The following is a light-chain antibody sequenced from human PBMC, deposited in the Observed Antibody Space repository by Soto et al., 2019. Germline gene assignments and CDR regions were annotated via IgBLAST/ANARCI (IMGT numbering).Light chain of an antibody. J-gene: IGKJ3*01. V-gene: IGKV1-33*01. Sequence: DIQMTQSPSSLSASVGDRVTITCQARQDISNYLNWYQQKPGKAPKLLIYDASNLETGVPSRFSGSGSGTDFTFTISSLQPEDIATYYFQQYDNLPPTFGPGTKLDIK. CDR3: QQYDNLPPT. CDR2: DAS. CDR1: QDISNY.